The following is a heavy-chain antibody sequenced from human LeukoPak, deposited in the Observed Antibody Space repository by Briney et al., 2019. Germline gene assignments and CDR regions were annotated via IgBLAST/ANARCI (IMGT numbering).Heavy chain of an antibody. J-gene: IGHJ6*02. CDR1: GFTFSSNW. CDR2: INGDGSST. CDR3: ARTHTYFYYGMDV. D-gene: IGHD3-10*01. V-gene: IGHV3-74*01. Sequence: GGSLRPSCAASGFTFSSNWMHWVRQAPGKGLVWVSRINGDGSSTNYADSVTGRFTISRDNAKNTLYLQMNSLTGDDTAVYYCARTHTYFYYGMDVWGQGTTVTVSS.